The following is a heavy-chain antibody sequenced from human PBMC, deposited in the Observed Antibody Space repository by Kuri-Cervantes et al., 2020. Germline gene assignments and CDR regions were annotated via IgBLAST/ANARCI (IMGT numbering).Heavy chain of an antibody. D-gene: IGHD6-6*01. CDR1: GFTFSSYA. CDR2: ISYDGSNE. V-gene: IGHV3-30-3*01. J-gene: IGHJ4*02. CDR3: ARDRSSSY. Sequence: GESLKISCAASGFTFSSYAMHWVRQAPGKGLEWVAVISYDGSNEYYADSVKGRFTISRDNSKNTLYLQMNSLRAEDTAVYYCARDRSSSYWGQGTLVTVSS.